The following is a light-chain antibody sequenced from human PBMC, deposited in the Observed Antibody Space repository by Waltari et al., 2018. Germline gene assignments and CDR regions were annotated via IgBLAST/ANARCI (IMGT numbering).Light chain of an antibody. CDR2: GAS. J-gene: IGKJ2*01. Sequence: EIVLTQSPGTLSLSPGERATLSCRASQSVSSSYLAWYQQKPGQAPRLLIYGASSRATGIPDRFSGSGSRTDFTLTISRLEPEDFAVYYCQHYDTSPPTYTFGQGTKLEIK. V-gene: IGKV3-20*01. CDR1: QSVSSSY. CDR3: QHYDTSPPTYT.